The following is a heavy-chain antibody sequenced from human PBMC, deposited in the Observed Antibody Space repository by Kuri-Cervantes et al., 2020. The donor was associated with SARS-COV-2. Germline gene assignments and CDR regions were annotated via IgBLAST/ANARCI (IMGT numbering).Heavy chain of an antibody. J-gene: IGHJ4*02. CDR3: ARDPYVGSGYYLLDF. V-gene: IGHV3-30*03. CDR1: GFSFSNYV. CDR2: ISYDGGYE. Sequence: GGSLGLSCAASGFSFSNYVMHWVRQAPGKGLEWVAIISYDGGYENYADSVQGRFTISRDNDKHTLYLQVNSVKTEDTAVYYCARDPYVGSGYYLLDFWGQGTLVTVSS. D-gene: IGHD3-22*01.